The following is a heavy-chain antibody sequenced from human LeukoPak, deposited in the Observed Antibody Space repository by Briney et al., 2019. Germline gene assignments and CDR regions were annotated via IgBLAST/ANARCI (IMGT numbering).Heavy chain of an antibody. CDR2: INHGGST. CDR3: ARHKYDYVWGSYRGYMDV. J-gene: IGHJ6*03. D-gene: IGHD3-16*02. V-gene: IGHV4-34*01. CDR1: GGSFSGDF. Sequence: SETLSLTCAVYGGSFSGDFWSWIRQSPGKGLEWIGEINHGGSTTYNPSLQSRVTISVDTPKNQFSLKLSSVTAADTAVYYCARHKYDYVWGSYRGYMDVWGKGTTVTISS.